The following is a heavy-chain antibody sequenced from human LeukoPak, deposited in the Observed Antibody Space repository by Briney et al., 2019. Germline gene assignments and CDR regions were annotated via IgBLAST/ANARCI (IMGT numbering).Heavy chain of an antibody. CDR2: ISSSSSYI. CDR1: GFTFSSYS. CDR3: ASAQYYYDSSGFDY. D-gene: IGHD3-22*01. Sequence: GGSLRLSCAASGFTFSSYSMNWVRQAPGKGLEWVSTISSSSSYIYYADSVKGRFTISRDNAKNSLYLQMNSLRAEDTAVYYCASAQYYYDSSGFDYWGQGTLVTVSS. J-gene: IGHJ4*02. V-gene: IGHV3-21*01.